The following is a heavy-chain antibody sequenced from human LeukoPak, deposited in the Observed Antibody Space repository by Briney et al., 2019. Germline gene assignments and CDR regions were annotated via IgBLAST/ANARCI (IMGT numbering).Heavy chain of an antibody. CDR2: INHGGST. D-gene: IGHD2-15*01. Sequence: SETLSLTCAVSGGSFSGYYWSWIRQPPGKGLEWIGEINHGGSTNYNPSFKSRVTISVGTSKNQFSLKQSPVTAADTAVYYWARGSGTIVVVVAATSKFDYWGRGTRVTVSS. CDR3: ARGSGTIVVVVAATSKFDY. CDR1: GGSFSGYY. J-gene: IGHJ4*02. V-gene: IGHV4-34*01.